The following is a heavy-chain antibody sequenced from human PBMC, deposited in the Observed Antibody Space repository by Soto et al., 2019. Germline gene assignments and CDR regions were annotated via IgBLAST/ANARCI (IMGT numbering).Heavy chain of an antibody. CDR3: ARDLSVIAAAGTTQFDY. CDR2: INPNSGGT. J-gene: IGHJ4*02. D-gene: IGHD6-13*01. Sequence: ASVKVSCKASGYTFTGYYMHWVRQAPGQGLEWMGWINPNSGGTNYAQKFQGRVTMTRDTSISTAYMELSRLRSDDTAVYYCARDLSVIAAAGTTQFDYWGQGTLVTVSS. CDR1: GYTFTGYY. V-gene: IGHV1-2*02.